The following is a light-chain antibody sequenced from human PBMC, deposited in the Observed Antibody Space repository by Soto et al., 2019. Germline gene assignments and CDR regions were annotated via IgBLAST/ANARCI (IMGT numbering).Light chain of an antibody. CDR1: QSVSDR. V-gene: IGKV3-11*01. J-gene: IGKJ4*01. Sequence: EIVLTQSPATLSLSPGERATLSCRASQSVSDRLAWYQQKPGQAPRLLIFDASNRATGIPRRFSGSGSVTDFTLTISSLEPDDFATYYCQQRNFRPEVTFGGGTKVE. CDR3: QQRNFRPEVT. CDR2: DAS.